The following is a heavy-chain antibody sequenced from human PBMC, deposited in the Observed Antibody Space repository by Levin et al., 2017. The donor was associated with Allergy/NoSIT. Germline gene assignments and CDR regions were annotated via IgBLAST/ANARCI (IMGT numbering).Heavy chain of an antibody. J-gene: IGHJ4*02. CDR1: GFTFSSYS. V-gene: IGHV3-21*01. D-gene: IGHD5-18*01. Sequence: GESLKISCAASGFTFSSYSMNWVRQAPGKGLEWVSSISSSSSYIYYADSVKGRFTISRDNAKNSLYLQMNSLRAEDTAVYYCARVIRGYSYGGGVDYWGQGTLVTVSS. CDR2: ISSSSSYI. CDR3: ARVIRGYSYGGGVDY.